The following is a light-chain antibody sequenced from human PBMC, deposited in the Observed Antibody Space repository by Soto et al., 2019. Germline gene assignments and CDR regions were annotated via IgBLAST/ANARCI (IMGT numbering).Light chain of an antibody. CDR3: QQHSNWPLT. CDR1: QSVSSN. Sequence: EIVLIQSPATLSLSPGERATLSCRASQSVSSNLAWYQQNLGQAPRLLIFDASSRAAGIPARFSGSGSGTDFTLTIGSLDPEDFEVYYCQQHSNWPLTFGGGTKVEIK. J-gene: IGKJ4*01. V-gene: IGKV3-11*01. CDR2: DAS.